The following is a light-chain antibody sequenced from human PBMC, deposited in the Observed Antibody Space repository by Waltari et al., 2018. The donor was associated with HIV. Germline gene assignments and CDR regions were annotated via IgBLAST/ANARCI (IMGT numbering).Light chain of an antibody. CDR3: QSSDSIIAV. Sequence: GSPGKTVTISCTRSSGSIDSNYVQWYQQRPGSAPIILIYEDTERPSGVPDRFSASIDSSSNSASLTISGLKTEDEADYYCQSSDSIIAVFGGGTKLTVL. V-gene: IGLV6-57*03. J-gene: IGLJ3*02. CDR1: SGSIDSNY. CDR2: EDT.